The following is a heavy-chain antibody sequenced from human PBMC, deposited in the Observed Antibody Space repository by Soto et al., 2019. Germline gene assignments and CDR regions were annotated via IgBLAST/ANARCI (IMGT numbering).Heavy chain of an antibody. V-gene: IGHV1-18*01. CDR3: ARGLFWSGFPTPNYWFDS. D-gene: IGHD3-3*01. Sequence: ASVKVSCKASGYTFTSYGISWVRQAPGQGLEWMGWISAYNGNTNYAQKLQGRVTMTTDTSTSTAYMELRILSSDDTAVYYCARGLFWSGFPTPNYWFDSWGQGTLVTVSS. J-gene: IGHJ5*01. CDR2: ISAYNGNT. CDR1: GYTFTSYG.